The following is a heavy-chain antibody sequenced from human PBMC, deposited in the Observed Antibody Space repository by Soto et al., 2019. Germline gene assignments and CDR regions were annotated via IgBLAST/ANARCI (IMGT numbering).Heavy chain of an antibody. D-gene: IGHD3-16*02. CDR2: IWYDGSNK. V-gene: IGHV3-33*01. CDR3: AREGLWGSYRLAFDY. J-gene: IGHJ4*02. Sequence: GGSLRLSCAASGFTFSSYGMHWVRQAPGKGLEWVAVIWYDGSNKYYADSVKGRFTISRDNSKNTLYLQMNSLRAEDTAVYYCAREGLWGSYRLAFDYWGQGTLVTVSS. CDR1: GFTFSSYG.